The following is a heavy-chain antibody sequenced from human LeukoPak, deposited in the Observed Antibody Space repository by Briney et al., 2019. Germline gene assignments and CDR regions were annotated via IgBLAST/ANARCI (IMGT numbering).Heavy chain of an antibody. CDR3: AKDRREIVPIDAFDF. CDR1: GFTFSSFG. D-gene: IGHD2-2*01. Sequence: GSLRLSCAASGFTFSSFGMHWVRQTPGKGLEWVAIISYDGSNKYYADSVKGRFTISRDNSKNTLSLQMNSLRAEDTAVYYCAKDRREIVPIDAFDFWAQGTMVTVS. V-gene: IGHV3-30*18. J-gene: IGHJ3*01. CDR2: ISYDGSNK.